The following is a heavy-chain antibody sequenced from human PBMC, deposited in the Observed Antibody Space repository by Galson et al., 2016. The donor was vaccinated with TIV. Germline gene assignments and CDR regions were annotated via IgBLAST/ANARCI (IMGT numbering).Heavy chain of an antibody. Sequence: SLRLSCAASGFTFSNFWIHWVRQSPGKGPVWVSRINGDGSSTTYADSVKGRFTISRDNAENTLYLQMNSLRVDDTAVYYCARAGDWLGVYGLDVWGQGTTVIVSS. CDR3: ARAGDWLGVYGLDV. J-gene: IGHJ6*02. CDR1: GFTFSNFW. V-gene: IGHV3-74*01. CDR2: INGDGSST. D-gene: IGHD3/OR15-3a*01.